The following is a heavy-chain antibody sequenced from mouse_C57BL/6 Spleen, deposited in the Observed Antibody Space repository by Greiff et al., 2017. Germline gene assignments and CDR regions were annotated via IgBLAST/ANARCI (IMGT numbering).Heavy chain of an antibody. CDR3: AIISLYGRSSYAMDY. J-gene: IGHJ4*01. D-gene: IGHD1-1*01. Sequence: LQQPGAELVKPGASVKVSCKASGYTFTSYWMHWVKQRPGQGLEWIGRIHPSDSDTNYNQKFKGKATLTVDKSSSTAYMQLSSLTSEDSAVYYCAIISLYGRSSYAMDYWGQGTSVTVSS. V-gene: IGHV1-74*01. CDR1: GYTFTSYW. CDR2: IHPSDSDT.